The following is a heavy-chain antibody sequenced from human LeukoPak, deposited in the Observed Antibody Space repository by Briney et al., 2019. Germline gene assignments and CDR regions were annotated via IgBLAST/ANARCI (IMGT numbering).Heavy chain of an antibody. V-gene: IGHV3-23*01. J-gene: IGHJ4*02. Sequence: GGSLRLSCAASGFTFSSYAMTWVRQAPGKGLEWVSAISGSGGSTYYVDSVKGRFTISRDNSKNTLYLKMNSLRAEDTAVYYCAKGPYSGSYFGRDYWGQGTLVTVSS. CDR1: GFTFSSYA. CDR2: ISGSGGST. D-gene: IGHD1-26*01. CDR3: AKGPYSGSYFGRDY.